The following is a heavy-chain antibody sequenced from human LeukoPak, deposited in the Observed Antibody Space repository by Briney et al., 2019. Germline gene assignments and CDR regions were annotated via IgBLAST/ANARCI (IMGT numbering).Heavy chain of an antibody. Sequence: SETLSLTCTVSGGSISSYCWNWIRQPAGKGLEWIGRIYTSGSTNYNPSLKSRVTMSVDTSKNQFSLKLSSVTAADTAVYYCARGPPFIVGTTRNWFDPWGQGTLVTVSS. CDR3: ARGPPFIVGTTRNWFDP. V-gene: IGHV4-4*07. CDR1: GGSISSYC. D-gene: IGHD1-26*01. CDR2: IYTSGST. J-gene: IGHJ5*02.